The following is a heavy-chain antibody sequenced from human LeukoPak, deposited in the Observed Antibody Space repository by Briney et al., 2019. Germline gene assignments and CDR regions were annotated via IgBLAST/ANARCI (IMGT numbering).Heavy chain of an antibody. CDR3: AEGESTGSYYEGY. J-gene: IGHJ4*02. V-gene: IGHV1-69*05. D-gene: IGHD1-26*01. Sequence: SSVKVSCKAAGGTFSSYAINWVRQAPGQGLEWMGGIIPMFDTADYAQRFQGRITITTDESTSTVYMDLSSLTSEDTAVYYCAEGESTGSYYEGYWGQGTLVIVSS. CDR2: IIPMFDTA. CDR1: GGTFSSYA.